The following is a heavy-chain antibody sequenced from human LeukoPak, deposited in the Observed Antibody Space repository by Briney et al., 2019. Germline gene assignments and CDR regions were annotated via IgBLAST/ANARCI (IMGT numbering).Heavy chain of an antibody. J-gene: IGHJ5*02. CDR2: INPNSGGT. CDR3: ARDPMVRGIYNWFDP. V-gene: IGHV1-2*02. Sequence: ASVKGSCKASGYTFTGYYMHWVREAPGQGLEWMGWINPNSGGTNYAQKFQGRVTMTTDTSISTAYMELSRLRSDDTAVYYCARDPMVRGIYNWFDPWGQGTLVTVSS. D-gene: IGHD3-10*01. CDR1: GYTFTGYY.